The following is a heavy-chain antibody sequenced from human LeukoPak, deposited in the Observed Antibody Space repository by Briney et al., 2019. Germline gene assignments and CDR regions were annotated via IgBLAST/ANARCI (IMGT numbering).Heavy chain of an antibody. V-gene: IGHV3-23*01. J-gene: IGHJ4*02. CDR2: ISGSGGST. D-gene: IGHD2-21*02. CDR1: GFTFSSYS. CDR3: AKDRGADCGGDCYSLLFDY. Sequence: PGGSLRLSCAASGFTFSSYSMNWVRQAPGKGLEWVSAISGSGGSTYYADSVKGRFTISRDNSKNTLYLQMNGLRAEDTAVYYCAKDRGADCGGDCYSLLFDYWGQGTLVTVSS.